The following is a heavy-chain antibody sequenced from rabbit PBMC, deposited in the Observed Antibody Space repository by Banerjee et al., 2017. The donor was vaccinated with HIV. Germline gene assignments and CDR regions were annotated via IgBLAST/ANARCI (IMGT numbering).Heavy chain of an antibody. CDR3: ARAVSSGWGGFFNL. CDR1: GIDFSSYG. Sequence: QEQLVESGGGLVTLGESLKLSCKASGIDFSSYGISWVRQAPGKGLEWIAYIYPDYGNAYYASWVNGRFTISLDNAQNTVFLQMTSLRVADTATYFCARAVSSGWGGFFNLWGPGTLVTVS. D-gene: IGHD4-1*01. J-gene: IGHJ4*01. CDR2: IYPDYGNA. V-gene: IGHV1S47*01.